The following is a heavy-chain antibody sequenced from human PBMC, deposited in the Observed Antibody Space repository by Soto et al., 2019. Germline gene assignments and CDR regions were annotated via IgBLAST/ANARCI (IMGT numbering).Heavy chain of an antibody. D-gene: IGHD3-22*01. CDR3: ATVPTYNYDRRGYANAFDM. Sequence: PSETMSLTCTVSGGAINSADYYWSWIRQPPGKGLEWIGYIYYSGSTYHNPSLKSRINISVDTSKNQFSLKLSSVTAADTAVYYCATVPTYNYDRRGYANAFDMWGQGTMVTVSS. CDR2: IYYSGST. V-gene: IGHV4-30-4*01. CDR1: GGAINSADYY. J-gene: IGHJ3*02.